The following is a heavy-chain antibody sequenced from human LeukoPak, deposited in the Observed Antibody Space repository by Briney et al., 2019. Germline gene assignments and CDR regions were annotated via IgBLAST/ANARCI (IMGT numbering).Heavy chain of an antibody. J-gene: IGHJ4*02. CDR1: GGSISGYY. D-gene: IGHD3-22*01. V-gene: IGHV4-59*08. Sequence: SETLSLTCTVSGGSISGYYWSWIRQPPGKGLEWIGYIYYSGGTNYNPSLKSRVTILVDTSKNQFSLKLTSVTAADTAVYHCARLRNKYDTSGYYPFDYWGQGTLVTVSS. CDR2: IYYSGGT. CDR3: ARLRNKYDTSGYYPFDY.